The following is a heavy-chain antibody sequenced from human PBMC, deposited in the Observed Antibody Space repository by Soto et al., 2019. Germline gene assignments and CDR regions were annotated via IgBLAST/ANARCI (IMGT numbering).Heavy chain of an antibody. J-gene: IGHJ6*02. CDR2: IYYSGST. CDR3: ARLDV. CDR1: GYSISSSHYY. Sequence: SETLSLTCTVSGYSISSSHYYWGWIRQPPGKGLEWIGSIYYSGSTYYNPSLKSRVTISVDTSKNQFSLKLSSVTAADTAVYYCARLDVWGQGTTVTVSS. V-gene: IGHV4-39*07.